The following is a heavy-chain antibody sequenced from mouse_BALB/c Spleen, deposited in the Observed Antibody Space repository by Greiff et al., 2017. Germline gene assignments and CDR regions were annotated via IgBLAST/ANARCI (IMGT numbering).Heavy chain of an antibody. CDR1: GYTFTDYY. CDR2: IYPGSGNT. J-gene: IGHJ3*01. Sequence: QVQLQQSGAELARPGASVKLSCKASGYTFTDYYINWVKQRTGQGLEWIGEIYPGSGNTYYNEKFKGKATLTADKSYSTADMQLSSLTSEDSAVYFCARRAARAMFADWGEGTLVTVSA. D-gene: IGHD3-1*01. CDR3: ARRAARAMFAD. V-gene: IGHV1-77*01.